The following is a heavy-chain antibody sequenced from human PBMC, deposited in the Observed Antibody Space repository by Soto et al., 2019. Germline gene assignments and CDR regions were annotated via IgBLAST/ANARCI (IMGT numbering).Heavy chain of an antibody. Sequence: PSETLSLTCTVSGGSISSGGYYWSWIRQHPGKGLEWIGYIYYSGSTYYNPSLKSRVTISVDTSKNQFSLKLSSVTAADTAVYYCARLHYGDYVNYYYGMDVWGQGTTVTVSS. CDR3: ARLHYGDYVNYYYGMDV. D-gene: IGHD4-17*01. CDR2: IYYSGST. V-gene: IGHV4-31*03. J-gene: IGHJ6*02. CDR1: GGSISSGGYY.